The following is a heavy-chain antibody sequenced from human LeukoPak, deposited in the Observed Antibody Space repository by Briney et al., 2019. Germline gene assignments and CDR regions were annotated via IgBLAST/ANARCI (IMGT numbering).Heavy chain of an antibody. D-gene: IGHD6-13*01. V-gene: IGHV3-9*01. Sequence: PGRSLRLSCAAAGFTFDDYAMHWVRQAPGEGLEWVSGISWNSGSIGYADSVKGRFTISRDNAKNSLYLQMNSLRAEDTALYYCAKAVRDVSSWAYDAFDIWGQGTMVTVSS. CDR2: ISWNSGSI. J-gene: IGHJ3*02. CDR1: GFTFDDYA. CDR3: AKAVRDVSSWAYDAFDI.